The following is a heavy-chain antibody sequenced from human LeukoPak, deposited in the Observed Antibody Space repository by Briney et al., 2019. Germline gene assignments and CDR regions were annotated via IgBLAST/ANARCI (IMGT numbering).Heavy chain of an antibody. V-gene: IGHV4-59*01. Sequence: SETLSLTCTVSGGSISSYYWSWLRQPPGKGLEWIGYIYYSGSPIHNPSLKSRVTISVDTSKNQFSLKLSSVTAADTAVYYCAREAAAAAGLRYYYYYGMDVWGRGTTVTVSS. CDR2: IYYSGSP. D-gene: IGHD2-15*01. J-gene: IGHJ6*02. CDR1: GGSISSYY. CDR3: AREAAAAAGLRYYYYYGMDV.